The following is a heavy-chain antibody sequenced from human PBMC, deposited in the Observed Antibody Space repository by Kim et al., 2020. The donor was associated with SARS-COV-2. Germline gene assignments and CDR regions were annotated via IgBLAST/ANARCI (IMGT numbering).Heavy chain of an antibody. CDR2: ISWNSGSI. CDR1: GFTFDDYA. J-gene: IGHJ6*02. V-gene: IGHV3-9*01. CDR3: AKDSKGRITMVRGVIYPFGHFYGMDV. D-gene: IGHD3-10*01. Sequence: GGSLRLSCAASGFTFDDYAMHWVRQAPGKGLEWVSGISWNSGSIGYADSVKGRFTISRDNAKNSLYLQMNSLRAEDTALYYCAKDSKGRITMVRGVIYPFGHFYGMDVWGQGTTVTVSS.